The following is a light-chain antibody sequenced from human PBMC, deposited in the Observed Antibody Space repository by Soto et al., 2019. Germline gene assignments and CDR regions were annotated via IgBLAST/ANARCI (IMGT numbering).Light chain of an antibody. CDR1: QSVSSY. Sequence: EIVLTQSPPTLSLSPGERATLSCRASQSVSSYLAWYQQKPGQAPRLLIYDASNRATGIPPRFSGSESGTDFTLTISSLEPDDFAVYYCQQRSDWPRTFGQGTKVDIK. CDR3: QQRSDWPRT. V-gene: IGKV3-11*01. CDR2: DAS. J-gene: IGKJ1*01.